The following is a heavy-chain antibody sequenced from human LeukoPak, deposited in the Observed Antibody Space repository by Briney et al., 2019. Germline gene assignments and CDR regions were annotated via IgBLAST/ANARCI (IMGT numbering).Heavy chain of an antibody. CDR2: IKQDGSEK. V-gene: IGHV3-7*01. Sequence: GGSLRLSCAASGFTFSNYWMSWVRQAPGKGLEWVANIKQDGSEKYYVDSVKGRFTISRDNAKNSLYLQMNSLRAEDTAVYYCARNYYDSSGYYPTRTYYFDYWGQGTLVTVSS. J-gene: IGHJ4*02. D-gene: IGHD3-22*01. CDR1: GFTFSNYW. CDR3: ARNYYDSSGYYPTRTYYFDY.